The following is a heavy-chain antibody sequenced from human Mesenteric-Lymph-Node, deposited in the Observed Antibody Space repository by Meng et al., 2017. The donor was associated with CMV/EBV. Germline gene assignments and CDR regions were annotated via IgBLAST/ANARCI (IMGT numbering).Heavy chain of an antibody. V-gene: IGHV3-21*01. Sequence: GGSLRLSCAASGFTFRSYSMNWVRQAPGKGLEWVSSISSSSSYIYYADSVKGRFTISRDNAKNSLYLQMNSLRAEDTAVYYCARADFWSGYYIGFDYWGQGTLVTVSS. CDR1: GFTFRSYS. CDR2: ISSSSSYI. J-gene: IGHJ4*02. CDR3: ARADFWSGYYIGFDY. D-gene: IGHD3-3*01.